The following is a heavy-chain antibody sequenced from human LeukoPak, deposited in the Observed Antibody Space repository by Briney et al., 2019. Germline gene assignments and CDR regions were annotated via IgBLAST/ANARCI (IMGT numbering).Heavy chain of an antibody. J-gene: IGHJ4*02. CDR3: APYGDFFDY. V-gene: IGHV3-48*03. CDR2: ISSSGTTI. D-gene: IGHD4-17*01. Sequence: PGGSLRLSCAASGFTFSRYEMNWVRQAPGKGLEWVSYISSSGTTIYYADSVKGRFTISTDNAKNSLFLLMNSLRPEDTAVYYCAPYGDFFDYWGQGTLVTVSS. CDR1: GFTFSRYE.